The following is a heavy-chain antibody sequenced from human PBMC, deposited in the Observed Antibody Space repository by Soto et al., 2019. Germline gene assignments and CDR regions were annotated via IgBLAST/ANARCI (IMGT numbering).Heavy chain of an antibody. J-gene: IGHJ6*02. CDR1: GFTFSAYG. D-gene: IGHD3-10*01. Sequence: SVRLSVAASGFTFSAYGMIWVRQAPGKGLEWVSYISGSGNDIYYADSVKGRFTISRDNVRDSLYLQMDSLRAEDAAVYYCARNRGGLGVWGQGTAVTVSS. V-gene: IGHV3-48*03. CDR3: ARNRGGLGV. CDR2: ISGSGNDI.